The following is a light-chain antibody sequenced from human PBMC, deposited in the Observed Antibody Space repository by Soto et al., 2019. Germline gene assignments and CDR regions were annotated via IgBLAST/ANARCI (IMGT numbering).Light chain of an antibody. CDR3: QQYNNYSWT. V-gene: IGKV1-5*03. J-gene: IGKJ1*01. CDR2: KAS. Sequence: DIQMTQSPSTLSASVGDRVTITCRASQNLNNWLAWFQQKPGKAPTLLIYKASGLESGVPSRFSGSGSGTEFTLTISSLQPDDSSTYYCQQYNNYSWTFGQGTKVEIK. CDR1: QNLNNW.